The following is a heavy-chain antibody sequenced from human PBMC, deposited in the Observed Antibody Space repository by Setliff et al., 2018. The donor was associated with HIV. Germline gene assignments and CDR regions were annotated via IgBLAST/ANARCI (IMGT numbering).Heavy chain of an antibody. D-gene: IGHD2-15*01. CDR3: ARRIQLRDSSGRSCWTFDI. CDR1: GASINSGSHN. J-gene: IGHJ3*02. Sequence: SETLSLTCTVSGASINSGSHNWGWIRQPPGKGLGWIATLHYTGTTYYNPSLKSRVTISTDTSKNQFSLKLSSVTAADTAVYYCARRIQLRDSSGRSCWTFDIWGQGTMVTVSS. V-gene: IGHV4-39*01. CDR2: LHYTGTT.